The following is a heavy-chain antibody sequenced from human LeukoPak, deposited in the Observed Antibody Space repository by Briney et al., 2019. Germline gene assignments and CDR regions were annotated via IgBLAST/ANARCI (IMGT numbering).Heavy chain of an antibody. CDR2: IYYSGST. V-gene: IGHV4-4*02. CDR1: GGSISSSNW. Sequence: PSGTLSLTCAVSGGSISSSNWWSWVRQPPGKGLEWIGEIYYSGSTYYNPSLKSRVTISVDTSKNQFSLKLSSVTAADTAVYYCARGDSSGYYLPNDAFDIWGQGTMVTVSS. J-gene: IGHJ3*02. D-gene: IGHD3-22*01. CDR3: ARGDSSGYYLPNDAFDI.